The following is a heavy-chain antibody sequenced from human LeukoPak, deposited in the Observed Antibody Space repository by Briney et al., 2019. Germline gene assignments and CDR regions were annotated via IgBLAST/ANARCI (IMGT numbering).Heavy chain of an antibody. J-gene: IGHJ3*02. Sequence: SETLSHTCTVSGGSICSYSGNWIRQPPGKGLEWIGYIYYSGSTNYNPSLKSRVTISVDTSKNQFSLKLSSVTAADTAVYYCAGRLWRRDGYNLGAFYIWGEGTMVTVSS. CDR2: IYYSGST. D-gene: IGHD5-24*01. CDR1: GGSICSYS. V-gene: IGHV4-59*01. CDR3: AGRLWRRDGYNLGAFYI.